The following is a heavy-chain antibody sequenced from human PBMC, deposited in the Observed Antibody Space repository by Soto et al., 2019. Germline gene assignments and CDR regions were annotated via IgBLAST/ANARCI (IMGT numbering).Heavy chain of an antibody. CDR1: GGSISSSNW. CDR3: AREPSRSLFDP. J-gene: IGHJ5*02. Sequence: SETLSLTCAVSGGSISSSNWWSWVRQPPGKGLEWIGGIYHSGSTNYNPSLKSRGTISVDKSKNQFSLKLSSVTAADTAVYYCAREPSRSLFDPWGQGTLVTVSS. V-gene: IGHV4-4*02. CDR2: IYHSGST.